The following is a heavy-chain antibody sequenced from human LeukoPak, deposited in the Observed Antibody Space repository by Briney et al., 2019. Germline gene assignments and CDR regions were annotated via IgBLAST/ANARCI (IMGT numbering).Heavy chain of an antibody. D-gene: IGHD4-17*01. CDR2: ISGSGGST. CDR1: GFTFRNYG. J-gene: IGHJ4*02. CDR3: AKGAATVATFALYHFDY. Sequence: GGSLRLSCAASGFTFRNYGMSWFRQAPGKGLEWVSAISGSGGSTYYADSVRGHFSISRDNSRNTLYMQMDSLRVDDTAVYYCAKGAATVATFALYHFDYWGQGILVTVSS. V-gene: IGHV3-23*01.